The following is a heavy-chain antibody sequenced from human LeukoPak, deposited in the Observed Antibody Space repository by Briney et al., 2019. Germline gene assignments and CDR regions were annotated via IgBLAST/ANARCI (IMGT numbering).Heavy chain of an antibody. Sequence: PGGSLRLSCAPSGFTFSSYAMSWVRQAPGKGLEWVSAISGSGGSTYYADSVKGRFTASRDNSKNTLYLQMNSLRAEDTAVYYCAKSADYDFWSGYPRHYFDYWGQGTLVTVS. V-gene: IGHV3-23*01. CDR3: AKSADYDFWSGYPRHYFDY. D-gene: IGHD3-3*01. J-gene: IGHJ4*02. CDR1: GFTFSSYA. CDR2: ISGSGGST.